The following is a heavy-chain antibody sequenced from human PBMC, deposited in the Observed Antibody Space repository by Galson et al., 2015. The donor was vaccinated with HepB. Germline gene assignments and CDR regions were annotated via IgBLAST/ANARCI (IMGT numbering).Heavy chain of an antibody. J-gene: IGHJ4*02. D-gene: IGHD2-15*01. V-gene: IGHV3-49*02. CDR2: IRNKAYGATT. CDR3: SRYCSSSSCPLRGIVDY. Sequence: APGKGLEWVGVIRNKAYGATTEYAASVMGRFTISRDDSKSIAYLQMNSLKIEDTALYYCSRYCSSSSCPLRGIVDYWGQGTLVTVSS.